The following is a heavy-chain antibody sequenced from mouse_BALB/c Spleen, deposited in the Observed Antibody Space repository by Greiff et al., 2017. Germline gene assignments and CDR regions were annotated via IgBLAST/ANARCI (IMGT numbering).Heavy chain of an antibody. V-gene: IGHV3-2*02. CDR1: GYSITSDYA. CDR3: ARPVVDYAMDY. J-gene: IGHJ4*01. CDR2: ISYSGST. Sequence: EVQLQESGPGLVKPSQSLSLTCTVTGYSITSDYAWNWIRQFPGNKLEWMGYISYSGSTSYNPSLKSRISITRDTSKNQFFLQLNSVTTEDTATYYCARPVVDYAMDYWGQGTSVTVSS. D-gene: IGHD1-1*01.